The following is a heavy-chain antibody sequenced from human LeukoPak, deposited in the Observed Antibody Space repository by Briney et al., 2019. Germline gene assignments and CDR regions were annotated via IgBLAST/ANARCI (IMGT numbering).Heavy chain of an antibody. J-gene: IGHJ4*02. D-gene: IGHD6-19*01. V-gene: IGHV3-11*01. CDR1: GFTFSDYY. CDR3: ARGRYSSGWYLGYIFDY. Sequence: GGPLRLSCAASGFTFSDYYMSWLRQAPGKGLEWVSYISSSGSTIYYADSVKGRFTISRDNAKNSLYLQMNSLRAEDTAVYYCARGRYSSGWYLGYIFDYWGQGTLVTVSS. CDR2: ISSSGSTI.